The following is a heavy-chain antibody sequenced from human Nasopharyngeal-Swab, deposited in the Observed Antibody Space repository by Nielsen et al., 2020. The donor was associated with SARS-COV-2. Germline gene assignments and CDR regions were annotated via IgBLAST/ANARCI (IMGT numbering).Heavy chain of an antibody. D-gene: IGHD6-6*01. CDR1: GYTLTELS. J-gene: IGHJ6*02. CDR2: FDPEDGET. Sequence: AAVKVSCKVAGYTLTELSRHWVRQAPGKGREWMGGFDPEDGETIYAQKFQGRVTMTEDTSTDTAYMALSSLRSEDTAVYYCATFLIAARLYYYYGMDVWGQGTTVTVSS. CDR3: ATFLIAARLYYYYGMDV. V-gene: IGHV1-24*01.